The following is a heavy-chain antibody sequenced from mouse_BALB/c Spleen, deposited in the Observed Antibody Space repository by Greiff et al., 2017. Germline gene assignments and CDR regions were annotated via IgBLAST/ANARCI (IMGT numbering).Heavy chain of an antibody. V-gene: IGHV5-6-3*01. CDR3: ARDWERAKDY. D-gene: IGHD4-1*01. Sequence: EVMLVESGGGLVQPGGSLKLSCAASGFTFSSYGMSWVRQTPDKRLELVATINSNGGSTYYPDSVKGRFTISRDNAKNTLYLQMSSLKSEDTAMYYCARDWERAKDYWGQGTSVTVSS. CDR2: INSNGGST. CDR1: GFTFSSYG. J-gene: IGHJ4*01.